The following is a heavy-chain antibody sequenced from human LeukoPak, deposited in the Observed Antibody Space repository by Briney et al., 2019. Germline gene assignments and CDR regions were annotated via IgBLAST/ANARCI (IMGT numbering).Heavy chain of an antibody. Sequence: SETLSLTCAVYGGSFSGYYWSWIRQPPGKGLEWIGEINHSGSTNYNPSLKSRVTISVDTSKNQFSLKLSSVTAADTAVYYCARSGSGSLNWFDPWGQGTLVTVSS. CDR2: INHSGST. V-gene: IGHV4-34*01. CDR1: GGSFSGYY. J-gene: IGHJ5*02. D-gene: IGHD3-10*01. CDR3: ARSGSGSLNWFDP.